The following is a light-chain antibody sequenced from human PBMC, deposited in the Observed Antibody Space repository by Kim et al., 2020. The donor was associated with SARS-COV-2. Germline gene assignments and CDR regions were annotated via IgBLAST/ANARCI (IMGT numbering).Light chain of an antibody. CDR3: QQYYDYWT. V-gene: IGKV1-5*03. J-gene: IGKJ1*01. Sequence: SESVGDRISITCRAGQSIYNWLAWYQQKPGKAPKLLIYKTSTLNTGVPSRFSGSGSATEFTLTISSLQPGDFATYYCQQYYDYWTFGQGTKVDIK. CDR2: KTS. CDR1: QSIYNW.